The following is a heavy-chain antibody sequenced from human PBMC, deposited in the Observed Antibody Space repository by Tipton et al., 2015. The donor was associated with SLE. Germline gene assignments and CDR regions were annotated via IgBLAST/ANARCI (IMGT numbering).Heavy chain of an antibody. J-gene: IGHJ3*02. D-gene: IGHD3-16*02. CDR3: ASEIYEYVRGGYPDGAFDI. CDR1: GYSFTSYW. Sequence: QLVQSGAEVKKPGESLKISCKGSGYSFTSYWIGWVRQMPGKGLEWMGIIYPGDSDTRYSPSFQGQFTISADKSISTAYLQWSSLKASDTAMYYCASEIYEYVRGGYPDGAFDIRGQGTMVTVSS. V-gene: IGHV5-51*03. CDR2: IYPGDSDT.